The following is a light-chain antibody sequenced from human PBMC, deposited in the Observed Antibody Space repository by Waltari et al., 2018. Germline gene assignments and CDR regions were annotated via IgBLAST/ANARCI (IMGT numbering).Light chain of an antibody. CDR3: CSYAGRYTNYV. J-gene: IGLJ1*01. CDR2: DVT. V-gene: IGLV2-11*01. CDR1: RSDVGAYDY. Sequence: QSALTQPRSVSGSPGQSVTISCTGTRSDVGAYDYVSWYPQRPGKAPKLIIYDVTERPSGVPDRFSGSKSDNKASLTISGLQPDDEADYYCCSYAGRYTNYVFGSGTKVTVL.